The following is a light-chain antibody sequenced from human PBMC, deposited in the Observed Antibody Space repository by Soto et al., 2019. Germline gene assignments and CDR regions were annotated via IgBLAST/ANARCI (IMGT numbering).Light chain of an antibody. CDR1: NSDVGGYKY. J-gene: IGLJ1*01. V-gene: IGLV2-11*01. CDR2: DVS. Sequence: QSALTQPRSVSGSPGQSVTISCTGTNSDVGGYKYVSWYQQYPGKAPKLMIYDVSKRPSGVPDRFSGSKSVNTASLTISGLQAEDEGDDFCCSYAGSDSYVFGAGTKLTVL. CDR3: CSYAGSDSYV.